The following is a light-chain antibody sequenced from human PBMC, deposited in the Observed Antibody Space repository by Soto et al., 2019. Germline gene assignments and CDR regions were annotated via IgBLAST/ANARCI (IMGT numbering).Light chain of an antibody. Sequence: DIQMTQSPSSLSAFVGDRVTITCRASQCISNRLNWYQQKPGKDPKLLIYTASTLPSEVPSRFSGSGSGTDFTLTISSLQPEDSATYYCQQSYKNPPDTFGQGTKLEIK. CDR3: QQSYKNPPDT. CDR1: QCISNR. J-gene: IGKJ2*01. V-gene: IGKV1-39*01. CDR2: TAS.